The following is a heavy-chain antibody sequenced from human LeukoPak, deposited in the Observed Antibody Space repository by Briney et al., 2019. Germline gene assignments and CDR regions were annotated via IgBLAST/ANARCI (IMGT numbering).Heavy chain of an antibody. V-gene: IGHV1-18*01. CDR3: ARDTRDRITIFGVPRGYFDY. Sequence: SVKVSCKASGYTFTSYGISWVRQAPGQGLEWMGWISAYNGNTNYAQKLQGRVTMTTDTSTSTAYMELRSLRSDDTAVYYCARDTRDRITIFGVPRGYFDYWGQGTLVTVSS. D-gene: IGHD3-3*01. J-gene: IGHJ4*02. CDR1: GYTFTSYG. CDR2: ISAYNGNT.